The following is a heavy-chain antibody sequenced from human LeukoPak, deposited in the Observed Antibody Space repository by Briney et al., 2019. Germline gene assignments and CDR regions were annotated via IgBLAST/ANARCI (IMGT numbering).Heavy chain of an antibody. CDR3: ARDSLYSGYDI. D-gene: IGHD5-12*01. Sequence: SETLSLTCTVSGGSISSGSYSWSWIRQPAGKGLEWIGRIYTSGTTNYNPSLKSRVTISVDTSKNQFSLKLNSVTAADTAVYYCARDSLYSGYDIWGQGTLVTVSS. CDR1: GGSISSGSYS. J-gene: IGHJ4*02. V-gene: IGHV4-61*02. CDR2: IYTSGTT.